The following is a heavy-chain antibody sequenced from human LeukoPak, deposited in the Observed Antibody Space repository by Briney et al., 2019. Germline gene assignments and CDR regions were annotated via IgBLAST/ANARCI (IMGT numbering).Heavy chain of an antibody. CDR3: AKVDSSGSYFFSPFFDS. Sequence: GGSLRLSCAASGFTFSGSGMHWVRQAPGKGLEWVATISYDETYQYYADSVKGRFTISRDISKNTLYLQMNSLRVEDTAVYYCAKVDSSGSYFFSPFFDSWGQGTLVTVSS. CDR1: GFTFSGSG. J-gene: IGHJ4*02. D-gene: IGHD3-10*01. V-gene: IGHV3-30*18. CDR2: ISYDETYQ.